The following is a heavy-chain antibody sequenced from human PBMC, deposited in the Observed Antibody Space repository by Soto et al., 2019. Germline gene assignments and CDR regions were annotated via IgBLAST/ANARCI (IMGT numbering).Heavy chain of an antibody. CDR2: IYYSGRN. J-gene: IGHJ3*02. Sequence: PSETLSLTCTVSGGSISSVNYYWSWIRQHPGKGLEWIGYIYYSGRNSYNPSLKSRLTISVNTSKNQFSLKLTSVTAADTAVDYCARASMVDAFDIWGQGTMVTVSS. D-gene: IGHD3-10*01. CDR3: ARASMVDAFDI. CDR1: GGSISSVNYY. V-gene: IGHV4-31*03.